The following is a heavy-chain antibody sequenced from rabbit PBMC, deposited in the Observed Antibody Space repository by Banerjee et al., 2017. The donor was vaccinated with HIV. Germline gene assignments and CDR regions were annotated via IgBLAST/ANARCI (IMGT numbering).Heavy chain of an antibody. CDR2: IDAGNSGRT. J-gene: IGHJ3*01. Sequence: QSLEESGGVLVNPGASLTLTCTASGFSFSHNYWICWVRQAPGKGLEWIACIDAGNSGRTYEASEEKDRYTTTKNTATTVKVQRNSQKAADTDTYFCERDMAGGTDGNFGLWGQGNLDTV. V-gene: IGHV1S40*01. CDR1: GFSFSHNYW. CDR3: ERDMAGGTDGNFGL. D-gene: IGHD4-1*01.